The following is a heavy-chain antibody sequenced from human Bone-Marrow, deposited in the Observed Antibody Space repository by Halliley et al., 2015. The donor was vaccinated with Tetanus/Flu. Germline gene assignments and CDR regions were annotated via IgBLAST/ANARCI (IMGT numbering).Heavy chain of an antibody. CDR3: AKRPLMAADGAFDY. V-gene: IGHV3-23*01. Sequence: SLRLSCAASGFTFSSFAMSWVRQAPGKGLEWISTITGSGGTTYYADSVKGRFTISRDNSKNTLYLHMNSLRAEDTAVYYCAKRPLMAADGAFDYWGQGTLVTVSS. CDR1: GFTFSSFA. CDR2: ITGSGGTT. D-gene: IGHD6-13*01. J-gene: IGHJ4*02.